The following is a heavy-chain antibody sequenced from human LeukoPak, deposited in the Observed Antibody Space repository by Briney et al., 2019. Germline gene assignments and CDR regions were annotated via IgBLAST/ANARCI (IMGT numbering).Heavy chain of an antibody. V-gene: IGHV4-61*02. CDR2: IYASGNT. Sequence: SETLSLTCTVSGGSISSGSNYWSWIRQPAGKGLEWIGRIYASGNTNYNPSLKGRVTMTVDTSKNQFSLNLSSVTAADTAVYYCARGRGSSWYYFDSWGQGTLVTVSS. D-gene: IGHD6-13*01. CDR1: GGSISSGSNY. J-gene: IGHJ4*02. CDR3: ARGRGSSWYYFDS.